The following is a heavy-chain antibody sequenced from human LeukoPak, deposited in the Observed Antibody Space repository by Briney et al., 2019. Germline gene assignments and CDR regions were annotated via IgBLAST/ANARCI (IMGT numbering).Heavy chain of an antibody. CDR2: IYYSGST. Sequence: SETLSLTCTVSGGSISSGGYYWSWIRQHPGKGLEWIGYIYYSGSTYYNPSLKSRVTISVDTSKNQFSLKLSSVTAADTAVYYCARHGSYSGYDALDNWGQGTLVTVSS. CDR1: GGSISSGGYY. D-gene: IGHD5-12*01. CDR3: ARHGSYSGYDALDN. J-gene: IGHJ4*02. V-gene: IGHV4-31*03.